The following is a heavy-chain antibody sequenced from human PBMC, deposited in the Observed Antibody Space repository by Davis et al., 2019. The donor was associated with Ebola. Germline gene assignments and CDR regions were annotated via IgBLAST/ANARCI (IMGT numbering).Heavy chain of an antibody. Sequence: ASVKVSCKSSGGTLINYSITWVRQDPGQGLEWMGMINPNDGRTIYAQKFQGRVTVTRDTSTTTVYMDLSSLRSEDTALYYCTTPGGQDSGYDVFDIWGQGTMVTVSS. J-gene: IGHJ3*02. D-gene: IGHD5-12*01. CDR1: GGTLINYS. CDR2: INPNDGRT. CDR3: TTPGGQDSGYDVFDI. V-gene: IGHV1-46*03.